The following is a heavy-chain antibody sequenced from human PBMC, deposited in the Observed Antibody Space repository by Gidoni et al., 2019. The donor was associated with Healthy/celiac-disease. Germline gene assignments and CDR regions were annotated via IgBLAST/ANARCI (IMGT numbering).Heavy chain of an antibody. J-gene: IGHJ4*02. D-gene: IGHD5-18*01. CDR1: GLTFRSYA. CDR3: AKRRVDTAMVHFDY. CDR2: ISGSGGST. V-gene: IGHV3-23*01. Sequence: EVQLLESGGGLVQPGGSLRLSCAASGLTFRSYAMSCVRQAPGKGLEWVSAISGSGGSTYYADSVKGRFTISRDNSKNTLYLQMNSLRAEDTAVYYCAKRRVDTAMVHFDYWGQGTLVTVSS.